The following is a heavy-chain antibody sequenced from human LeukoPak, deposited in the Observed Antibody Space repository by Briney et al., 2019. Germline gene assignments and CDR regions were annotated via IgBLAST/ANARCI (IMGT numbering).Heavy chain of an antibody. Sequence: PGGSLRLSCAASGFPFSSYGMHWVRQAPGKGLEWVADIWFDGKNEHFADSVKGRFTISRDNSKNTMYLQVNSLRAEDTAVYYCARDRHCANGVCHSPPGMDVWGQGTTVTVSS. CDR1: GFPFSSYG. D-gene: IGHD2-8*01. V-gene: IGHV3-33*01. CDR2: IWFDGKNE. J-gene: IGHJ6*02. CDR3: ARDRHCANGVCHSPPGMDV.